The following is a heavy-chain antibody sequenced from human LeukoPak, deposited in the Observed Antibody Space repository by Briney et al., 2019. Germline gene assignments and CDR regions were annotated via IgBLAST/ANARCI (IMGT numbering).Heavy chain of an antibody. Sequence: GGSLRLSRAGSGFTFSSYAMSWVRQAPGKGLEWVSAISDTGATTYDADSVKGRFTISRDNSRSTLYLQMNSLRAEDTALYYCAKDTYIGRYCTNGVCSPFDYWGQGTLVTVSS. CDR1: GFTFSSYA. CDR2: ISDTGATT. J-gene: IGHJ4*02. CDR3: AKDTYIGRYCTNGVCSPFDY. D-gene: IGHD2-8*01. V-gene: IGHV3-23*01.